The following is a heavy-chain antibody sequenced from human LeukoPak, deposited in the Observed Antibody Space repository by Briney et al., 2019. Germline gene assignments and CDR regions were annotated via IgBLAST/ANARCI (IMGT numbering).Heavy chain of an antibody. Sequence: KSGGSLRLSCAASAFTFSDYSMNWVRQAPGKGLEWVAYISSGSTKIYYADSVKGRFTISRDNAQNSMYLQMNSLRAEDTAVYYCARGYSTSWFSYYYYYMDVWGKGTTVTVSS. D-gene: IGHD6-13*01. J-gene: IGHJ6*03. CDR2: ISSGSTKI. CDR3: ARGYSTSWFSYYYYYMDV. CDR1: AFTFSDYS. V-gene: IGHV3-21*04.